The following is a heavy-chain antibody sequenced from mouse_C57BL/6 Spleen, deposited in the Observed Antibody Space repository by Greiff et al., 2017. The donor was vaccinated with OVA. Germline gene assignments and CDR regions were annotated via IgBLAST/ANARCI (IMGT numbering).Heavy chain of an antibody. V-gene: IGHV2-2*01. J-gene: IGHJ2*01. Sequence: QVQLQQSGPGLVQPSQSLSITCTVSGFSLTSYGVHWVRQSPGKGLEWLGVIWSGGSTDYNAAFISRLSISKDNSKSQVFFKMNSLQADDTAIYYCARGAPWYFDYWGQGTTLTVSS. CDR1: GFSLTSYG. D-gene: IGHD3-1*01. CDR2: IWSGGST. CDR3: ARGAPWYFDY.